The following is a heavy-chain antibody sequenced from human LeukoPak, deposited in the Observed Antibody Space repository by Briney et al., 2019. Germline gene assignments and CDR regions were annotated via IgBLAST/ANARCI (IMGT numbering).Heavy chain of an antibody. V-gene: IGHV4-30-4*07. CDR2: MYYSGTA. J-gene: IGHJ3*02. D-gene: IGHD4-17*01. Sequence: SQTLSLTCAVSGGSISSSGYSWNWIRQPPGKRLEWIGYMYYSGTAYYNSSLKSRVTISLDTSKNQFSLKLNSVTAADTAVYYCARLDYADRSDAFDIWGQGTVVTVSS. CDR3: ARLDYADRSDAFDI. CDR1: GGSISSSGYS.